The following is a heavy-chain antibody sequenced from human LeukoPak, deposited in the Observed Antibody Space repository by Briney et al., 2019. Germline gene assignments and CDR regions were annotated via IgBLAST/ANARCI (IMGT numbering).Heavy chain of an antibody. V-gene: IGHV4-39*01. J-gene: IGHJ2*01. CDR3: ARQKYDYGANHWYFDL. D-gene: IGHD4/OR15-4a*01. CDR2: IFYSGST. Sequence: PSETLSLTCTVSGGSISSSIYYWGWVRQPPGKGLEWIGSIFYSGSTYYNPSLKSRVTISVDTSKNQFSLKLSSVTAADTAVYYCARQKYDYGANHWYFDLWGRGTLVTVSS. CDR1: GGSISSSIYY.